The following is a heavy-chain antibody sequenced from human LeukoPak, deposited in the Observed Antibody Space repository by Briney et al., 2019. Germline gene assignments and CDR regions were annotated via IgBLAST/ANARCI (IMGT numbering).Heavy chain of an antibody. CDR3: PGAGLFREFAY. Sequence: SETLSLTCAVYGGSFSGYYWSWIRQPPGKGLEWIGEINHSGSTNYNPSLKSRVTISVDTSKNQFSLKLSPVTAADTAVYYGPGAGLFREFAYWGQGPLVP. CDR2: INHSGST. CDR1: GGSFSGYY. D-gene: IGHD3-10*01. V-gene: IGHV4-34*01. J-gene: IGHJ4*02.